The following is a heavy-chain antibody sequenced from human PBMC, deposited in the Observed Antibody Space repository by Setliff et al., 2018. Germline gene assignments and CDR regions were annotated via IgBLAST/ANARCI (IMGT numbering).Heavy chain of an antibody. V-gene: IGHV4-39*01. J-gene: IGHJ4*02. CDR2: FYSFGSI. D-gene: IGHD3-3*01. CDR3: ASHPRVTIFGVVAFDY. Sequence: KTSETLSLTCSVSGGSITSGGGFYWAWIRQPPGKELEWIGSFYSFGSIYYSPSLKNRVTISGDTSSNQFSLNLNSVTAADTAAYYCASHPRVTIFGVVAFDYWGQGILVTVSS. CDR1: GGSITSGGGFY.